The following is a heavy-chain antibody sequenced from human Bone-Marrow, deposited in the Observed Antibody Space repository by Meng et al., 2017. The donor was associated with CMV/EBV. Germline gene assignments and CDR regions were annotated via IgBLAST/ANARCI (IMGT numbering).Heavy chain of an antibody. CDR3: ARDYNFIGFDP. CDR2: IILIFDTA. CDR1: GGTFNSYA. V-gene: IGHV1-69*05. Sequence: SVKVSCKASGGTFNSYAISWVRQAPGQGLEWMGQIILIFDTANYAQKFQGRLTITTDESTSTAYMELSSLRSDDTAVYYWARDYNFIGFDPWGQGTRVTVSS. J-gene: IGHJ5*02. D-gene: IGHD3-10*01.